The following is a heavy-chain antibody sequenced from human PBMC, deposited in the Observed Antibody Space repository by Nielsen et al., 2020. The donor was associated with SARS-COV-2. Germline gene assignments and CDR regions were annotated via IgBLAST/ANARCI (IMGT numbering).Heavy chain of an antibody. D-gene: IGHD3-10*01. Sequence: GGSLRLSCAASGFTFDDYAMHWVRQAPGKGLEWVSGISWNSGSIGYADSVKGRFTISRDNAKNSLYLQMNSLRAEDTALYYCAKLPITMVRGVIITGDAFDIWGQGTMVTVSS. V-gene: IGHV3-9*01. CDR2: ISWNSGSI. CDR1: GFTFDDYA. J-gene: IGHJ3*02. CDR3: AKLPITMVRGVIITGDAFDI.